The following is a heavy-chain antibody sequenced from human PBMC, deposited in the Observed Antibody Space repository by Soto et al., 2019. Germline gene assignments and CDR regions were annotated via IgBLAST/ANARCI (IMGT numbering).Heavy chain of an antibody. V-gene: IGHV1-3*01. J-gene: IGHJ4*02. Sequence: QVQLVQSGAAVKKPGASVKVSCKASGYTFTSYAVHWVRQAPGQRLEWMGWINAGNDDTRYSQKFQGRVTISRDTFARTAYMERSSLRSEDTAVYFCARVGSTYSWNYRTFDYWGQGTLVTVSS. CDR3: ARVGSTYSWNYRTFDY. D-gene: IGHD1-1*01. CDR1: GYTFTSYA. CDR2: INAGNDDT.